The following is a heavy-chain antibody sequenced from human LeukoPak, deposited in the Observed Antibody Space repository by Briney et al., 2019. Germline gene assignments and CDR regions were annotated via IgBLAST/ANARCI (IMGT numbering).Heavy chain of an antibody. CDR3: ARVSSYCSGGSCYLDY. D-gene: IGHD2-15*01. CDR1: GYTLTDYY. CDR2: INPNSGGT. V-gene: IGHV1-2*02. Sequence: ASVKVSCKASGYTLTDYYIHWVRQAPGQGLEWMGWINPNSGGTNYAQKFQGRVTMTGDTSISTAYMELSRLRSDDTAVYYCARVSSYCSGGSCYLDYWGQGTLVTVSS. J-gene: IGHJ4*02.